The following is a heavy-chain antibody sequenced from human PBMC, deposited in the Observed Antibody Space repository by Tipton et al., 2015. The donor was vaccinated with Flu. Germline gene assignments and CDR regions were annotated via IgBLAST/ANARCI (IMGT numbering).Heavy chain of an antibody. CDR1: GFTFSGYA. J-gene: IGHJ6*02. CDR3: AKLPVGAVVYYYGMDV. D-gene: IGHD1-26*01. CDR2: IRGRGDAT. V-gene: IGHV3-23*01. Sequence: SLRLSCAASGFTFSGYAMTWVRQAPGKGLEWVSGIRGRGDATYYADSVKGRFTISRDKSNNTLILQMNGLRVEDTAVYYCAKLPVGAVVYYYGMDVWGRGTTVTVS.